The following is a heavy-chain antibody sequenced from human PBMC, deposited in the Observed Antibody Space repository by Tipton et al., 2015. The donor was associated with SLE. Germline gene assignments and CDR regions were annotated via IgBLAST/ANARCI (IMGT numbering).Heavy chain of an antibody. J-gene: IGHJ2*01. CDR1: GFTVSSNY. CDR2: IYSGGST. D-gene: IGHD3-3*01. CDR3: ARPVPLLWYFDL. V-gene: IGHV3-53*05. Sequence: SLRLSCAASGFTVSSNYMSWVRQAPGKGLEWVSVIYSGGSTYYADSVKGRFTISRDNSKNTLYLQMNSLRAEDTAVYYCARPVPLLWYFDLWGRGTLVTVSS.